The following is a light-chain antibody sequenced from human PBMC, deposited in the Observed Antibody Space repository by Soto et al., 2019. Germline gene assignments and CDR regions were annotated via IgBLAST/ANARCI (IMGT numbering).Light chain of an antibody. CDR1: QGVGNY. CDR2: LTS. V-gene: IGKV1-39*01. Sequence: DIQMTQSPSSLSAFVGDRVTITFRASQGVGNYLSWYQQKPGKAPKLLIYLTSTLQTGVPSRFSGSGYGTDFTFTISSLRPDDLAIYYCQQSYVNPITFGQGTRLEIK. CDR3: QQSYVNPIT. J-gene: IGKJ5*01.